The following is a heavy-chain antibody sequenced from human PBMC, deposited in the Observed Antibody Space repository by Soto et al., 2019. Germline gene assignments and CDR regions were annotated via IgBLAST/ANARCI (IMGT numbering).Heavy chain of an antibody. J-gene: IGHJ6*02. Sequence: GASVKVSCKASGYTFTSYYMHWVRQAPGQGLEWMGIINPSGGSTSYAQKFQGRVTMTRDTSASTVYMELSSLRSEDTAVYYCARDGSNYERDYYGMDVWGQGTTVTVSS. D-gene: IGHD4-4*01. CDR3: ARDGSNYERDYYGMDV. CDR2: INPSGGST. V-gene: IGHV1-46*01. CDR1: GYTFTSYY.